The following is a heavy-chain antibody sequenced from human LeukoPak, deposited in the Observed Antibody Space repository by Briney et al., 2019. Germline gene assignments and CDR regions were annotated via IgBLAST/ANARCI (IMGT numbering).Heavy chain of an antibody. CDR3: ARDLAWGAFDY. CDR1: GFTFSTYW. D-gene: IGHD7-27*01. J-gene: IGHJ4*02. CDR2: IKPDGSQI. Sequence: GGSLRLSCAASGFTFSTYWMTWVRQAPGKGLEWVANIKPDGSQIYYVDSVKGRFTISRDDSKNTLSLQMNSLRVEDTAVYYCARDLAWGAFDYWGQGTLVTVSS. V-gene: IGHV3-7*03.